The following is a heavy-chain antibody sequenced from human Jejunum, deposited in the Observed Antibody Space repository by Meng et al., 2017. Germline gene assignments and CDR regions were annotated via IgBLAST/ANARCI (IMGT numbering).Heavy chain of an antibody. Sequence: QVPWADAGSVNTAGTLPLPFIVLVGSIMGVVSYWGWSRQPPGKGLEWIGSIYYSGSTYYNPSLKSRVTISVDTSKNQFSLKLSSVTAADTAVYYCASYAATVTTLGVVWFDPWGQGTLVTVSS. CDR1: VGSIMGVVSY. CDR2: IYYSGST. CDR3: ASYAATVTTLGVVWFDP. J-gene: IGHJ5*02. V-gene: IGHV4-39*07. D-gene: IGHD4-17*01.